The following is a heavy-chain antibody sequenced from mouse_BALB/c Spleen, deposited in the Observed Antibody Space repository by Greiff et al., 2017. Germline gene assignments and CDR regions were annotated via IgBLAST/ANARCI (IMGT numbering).Heavy chain of an antibody. CDR1: GYTFTNYW. CDR3: ARSVRWYCEV. Sequence: VQLQQSGAELVRPGTSVKISCKASGYTFTNYWLGWVKQRPGHGLVWIGDIYPGGGYTNYNEKFKGKATLTADTSSSAACMQLSSLTSEDSAVYFVARSVRWYCEVGGAGGTVTVS. J-gene: IGHJ1*01. D-gene: IGHD2-14*01. CDR2: IYPGGGYT. V-gene: IGHV1-63*02.